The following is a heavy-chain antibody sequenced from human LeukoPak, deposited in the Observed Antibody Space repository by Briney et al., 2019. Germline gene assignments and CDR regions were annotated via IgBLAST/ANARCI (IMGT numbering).Heavy chain of an antibody. V-gene: IGHV3-15*01. CDR2: IKSKTDGGTT. CDR3: TKDSGSYPDTDAFDI. J-gene: IGHJ3*02. Sequence: GGSLRLSCAASGFTFSNAWMSWVRQAPGKGLEWVGRIKSKTDGGTTDYAAPVKGRFTISRDDSKNTLHLQMNSLKTEDTAVYYCTKDSGSYPDTDAFDIWGQGTMVTVSS. D-gene: IGHD1-26*01. CDR1: GFTFSNAW.